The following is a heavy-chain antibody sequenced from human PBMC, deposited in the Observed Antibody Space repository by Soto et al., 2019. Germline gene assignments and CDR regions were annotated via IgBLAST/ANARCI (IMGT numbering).Heavy chain of an antibody. V-gene: IGHV3-7*01. CDR2: IKQDGSEK. Sequence: LXLSCAASGFTFSSYWMSWVRQAPGKGLEWVANIKQDGSEKYYVDSVKGRFTISRDNAKNSLYLQMNSLRAEDTAVYYCARDSFGEPARFGELSNSNYYYYGMDVWGQGSTVTVSS. CDR3: ARDSFGEPARFGELSNSNYYYYGMDV. CDR1: GFTFSSYW. J-gene: IGHJ6*02. D-gene: IGHD3-10*01.